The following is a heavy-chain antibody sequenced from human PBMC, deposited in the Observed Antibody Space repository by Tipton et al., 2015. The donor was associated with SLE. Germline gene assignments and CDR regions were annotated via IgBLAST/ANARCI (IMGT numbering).Heavy chain of an antibody. D-gene: IGHD3-16*01. CDR2: LTSGGDT. J-gene: IGHJ6*02. V-gene: IGHV3-23*01. CDR1: EFTFGSYS. Sequence: GSLRLSCAASEFTFGSYSMYWVRQAPGGGLEWVSTLTSGGDTVYPDSVRGRFTVSGDTPKNTLYLQMNSLRAEDTAVYYCARNLGSYYGMDVWGQGTTVTVSS. CDR3: ARNLGSYYGMDV.